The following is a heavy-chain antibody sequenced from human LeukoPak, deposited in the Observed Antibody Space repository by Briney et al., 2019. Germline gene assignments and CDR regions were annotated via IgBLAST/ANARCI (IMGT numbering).Heavy chain of an antibody. CDR2: IRYDGSNK. Sequence: PGGSLRLSCAASGFTFSSYGMHWVRQAPGKGLEWVAFIRYDGSNKYYADSVKGRFTISRDNSKNTLYLQMNSLRAEDTAVYYCATELVGTKSSEFEYWGQGTLVTVSS. D-gene: IGHD1-26*01. CDR3: ATELVGTKSSEFEY. J-gene: IGHJ4*02. V-gene: IGHV3-30*02. CDR1: GFTFSSYG.